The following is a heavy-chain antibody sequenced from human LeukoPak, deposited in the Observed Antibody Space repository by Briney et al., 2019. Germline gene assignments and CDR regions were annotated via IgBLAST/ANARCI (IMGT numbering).Heavy chain of an antibody. V-gene: IGHV3-21*05. Sequence: GGSLRLSCAASGFTFSSYGMSWVRQAPGKGLEWVSYISNRGNDIYYADSVKGRFTISRDNAKNSLYLQMNSLRAEDTAVYYCGRYGLGYYYMDVWGKGTTVTVSS. J-gene: IGHJ6*03. D-gene: IGHD6-19*01. CDR1: GFTFSSYG. CDR3: GRYGLGYYYMDV. CDR2: ISNRGNDI.